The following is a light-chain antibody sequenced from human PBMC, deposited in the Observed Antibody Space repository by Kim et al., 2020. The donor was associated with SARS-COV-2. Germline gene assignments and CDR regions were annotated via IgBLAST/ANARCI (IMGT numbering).Light chain of an antibody. CDR3: QQYYSYPPIT. CDR2: AAS. CDR1: QGISSY. Sequence: STGDRVTITCRASQGISSYLAWYQQKPGKAPKLLIYAASTLQSGVPSRFSGSGSGTDFTLTISCLQSEDFATYYCQQYYSYPPITFGGGTKVDIK. J-gene: IGKJ4*01. V-gene: IGKV1-8*01.